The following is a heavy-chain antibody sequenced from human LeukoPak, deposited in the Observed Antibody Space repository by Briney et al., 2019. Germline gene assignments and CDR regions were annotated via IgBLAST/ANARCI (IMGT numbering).Heavy chain of an antibody. CDR1: GGTFSSYS. CDR2: ITPNLAIT. V-gene: IGHV1-69*04. D-gene: IGHD2-2*01. Sequence: SVKVSCKASGGTFSSYSISWVRQAPGQGPEWLGRITPNLAITDYAQKFRGRVTLTADKSTSTVYMELGSLTSEDTAAYYCARDSALRCSSTSCYFDYWGQGTLVTVSS. J-gene: IGHJ4*02. CDR3: ARDSALRCSSTSCYFDY.